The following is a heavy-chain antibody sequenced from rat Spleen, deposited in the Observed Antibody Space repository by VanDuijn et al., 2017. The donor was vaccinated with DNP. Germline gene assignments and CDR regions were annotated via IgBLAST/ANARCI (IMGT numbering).Heavy chain of an antibody. V-gene: IGHV5-7*01. CDR3: VRWNSGHFDY. J-gene: IGHJ2*01. CDR2: ILYDGSRT. Sequence: EVQLVESGGGLVQPGRSLKLSCAASGFTFSAYYMAWIRQAPKKGLEWVATILYDGSRTYYPDSVKGRFAISRDNAKSTLYLQMNSLRSEDMATYYCVRWNSGHFDYWGQGVMVTVSS. CDR1: GFTFSAYY. D-gene: IGHD4-3*01.